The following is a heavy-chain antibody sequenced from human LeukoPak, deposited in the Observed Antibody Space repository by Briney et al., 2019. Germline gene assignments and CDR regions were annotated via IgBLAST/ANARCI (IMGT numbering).Heavy chain of an antibody. CDR1: GFTFSSYA. J-gene: IGHJ4*02. Sequence: GGSLRLSCAASGFTFSSYAMSWVRQAPGKGLEWVSAISGSGGSTYYADSVKGRFTISRDNSKNTLYLQMNGLRAEDTAVYYCAKDRAYSGSFDYWGQGTLVTVSS. CDR3: AKDRAYSGSFDY. D-gene: IGHD2-21*01. CDR2: ISGSGGST. V-gene: IGHV3-23*01.